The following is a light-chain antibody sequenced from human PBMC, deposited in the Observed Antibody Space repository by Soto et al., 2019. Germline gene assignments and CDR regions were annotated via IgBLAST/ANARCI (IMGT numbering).Light chain of an antibody. CDR2: EVS. CDR3: SSFAGTNNVV. J-gene: IGLJ2*01. Sequence: QSVLTQPPSASGSPGQSVTISCTGSSSDVGAYNYVSWYQQHPGKAPKLMIYEVSKRPSGVPDRFSGSKSGSTASLTVSGLQGEDEADYYCSSFAGTNNVVFGGGTKLTVL. CDR1: SSDVGAYNY. V-gene: IGLV2-8*01.